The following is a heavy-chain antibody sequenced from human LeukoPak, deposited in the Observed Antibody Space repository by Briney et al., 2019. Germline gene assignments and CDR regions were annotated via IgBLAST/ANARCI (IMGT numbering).Heavy chain of an antibody. V-gene: IGHV3-23*01. D-gene: IGHD3-3*01. J-gene: IGHJ4*02. CDR3: AKQAGWGAYFSFLPFDF. CDR1: GFTFSYYG. CDR2: FGHNGDIT. Sequence: GGSLRLSCAASGFTFSYYGLSWVRQAPGKGLEWVSGFGHNGDITYSDSVKGRFTISRDNSKNTLFLQLSSLRADDTAVYFCAKQAGWGAYFSFLPFDFWGRGTLVTVSS.